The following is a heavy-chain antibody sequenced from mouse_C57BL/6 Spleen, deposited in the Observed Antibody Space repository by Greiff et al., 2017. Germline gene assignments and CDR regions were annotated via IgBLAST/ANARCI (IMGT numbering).Heavy chain of an antibody. V-gene: IGHV5-4*01. CDR1: GFTFSSYA. Sequence: EVKLVESGGGLVKPGGSLKLSCAASGFTFSSYAMSWVRQTPEKRLAWVATISDGGSYTYYPDNVKGRFTISRDNAKNNLYLQMSHLKSEDTAMYYCARDHIYAMDYWGQGTSVTVSS. J-gene: IGHJ4*01. CDR3: ARDHIYAMDY. CDR2: ISDGGSYT.